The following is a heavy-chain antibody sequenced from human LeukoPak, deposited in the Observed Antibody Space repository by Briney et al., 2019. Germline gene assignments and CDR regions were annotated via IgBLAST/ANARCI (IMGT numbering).Heavy chain of an antibody. Sequence: GGSLRLSCAASGFTFSSYAMTWVRQAPGKGLEWVSGISGSGGSTYYADSVKGRFTISRDNAKNTVYLQMNSLRAEDTAVYYCARDSSYSMDVWGQGTTVTVSS. V-gene: IGHV3-23*01. J-gene: IGHJ6*02. CDR2: ISGSGGST. D-gene: IGHD6-13*01. CDR1: GFTFSSYA. CDR3: ARDSSYSMDV.